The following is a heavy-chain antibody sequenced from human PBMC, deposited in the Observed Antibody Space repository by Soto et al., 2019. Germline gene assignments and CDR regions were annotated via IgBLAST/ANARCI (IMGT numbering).Heavy chain of an antibody. Sequence: QVQLVESGGGVVQPGRSLRLSCAASGFTFSSYGMHWVRQAPGKGLEWVAVISYDGSEKYYADSVKGRFTISRDNYKNTLNLQMNSLRAYDTAVYYCAKALGELSPESYDYWGQGTLITVSS. CDR3: AKALGELSPESYDY. CDR1: GFTFSSYG. V-gene: IGHV3-30*18. J-gene: IGHJ4*02. D-gene: IGHD3-16*02. CDR2: ISYDGSEK.